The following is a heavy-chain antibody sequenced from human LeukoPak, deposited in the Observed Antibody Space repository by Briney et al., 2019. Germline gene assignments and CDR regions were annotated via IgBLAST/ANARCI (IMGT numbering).Heavy chain of an antibody. V-gene: IGHV4-59*01. CDR2: VYYSGST. D-gene: IGHD6-19*01. CDR3: ARSEWLVRIDF. CDR1: GGSITTYY. Sequence: SETLSLTCNVSGGSITTYYWAWIRQPPGKGLEWIGYVYYSGSTIYNPSLKSRVTISVDTSKNQFSLKLTSVTAADTAMYFCARSEWLVRIDFWGQGTLVTVSS. J-gene: IGHJ4*02.